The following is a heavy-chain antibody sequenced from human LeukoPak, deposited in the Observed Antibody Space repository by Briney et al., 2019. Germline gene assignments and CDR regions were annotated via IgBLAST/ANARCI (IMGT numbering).Heavy chain of an antibody. CDR2: ISSSSSYI. D-gene: IGHD5-12*01. V-gene: IGHV3-21*01. Sequence: PGGSLRLSCAASGFTLGSYSMSWVRQAPGKGLEWVSSISSSSSYIYYADSMKGRFTISRDNAKNSLYLQTNSLRVEDTAVYYCARGHSGYNEGPFDDWGQGTLVTVSS. CDR1: GFTLGSYS. CDR3: ARGHSGYNEGPFDD. J-gene: IGHJ4*02.